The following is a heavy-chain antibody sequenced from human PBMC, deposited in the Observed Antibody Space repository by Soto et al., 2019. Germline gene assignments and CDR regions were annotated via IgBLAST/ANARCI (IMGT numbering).Heavy chain of an antibody. Sequence: TSETLSLTCTVSGGSVSSASYFWSWIRQPPGKGLEWIGYIYDSGTTNYTPSLKSRVTISVDTSKNQFFLKLSSVTAADTAVYYCARVVDSSSYYYARSRDSDIWGQGTMVTVSS. CDR3: ARVVDSSSYYYARSRDSDI. J-gene: IGHJ3*02. V-gene: IGHV4-61*01. CDR1: GGSVSSASYF. CDR2: IYDSGTT. D-gene: IGHD3-22*01.